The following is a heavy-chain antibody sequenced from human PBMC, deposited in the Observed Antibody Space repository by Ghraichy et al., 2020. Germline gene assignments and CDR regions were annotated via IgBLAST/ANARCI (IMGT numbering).Heavy chain of an antibody. Sequence: CAASGFTFSGYWMHWVRRAPGKGLVWVSRIDNDGSRSIDYADSVRGRFTISRDNAKNTLYLQMNSLRAEDTAVYYCARDYSPGYFDVWGRGTLVTVSS. CDR1: GFTFSGYW. CDR2: IDNDGSRS. V-gene: IGHV3-74*01. J-gene: IGHJ2*01. D-gene: IGHD2-21*01. CDR3: ARDYSPGYFDV.